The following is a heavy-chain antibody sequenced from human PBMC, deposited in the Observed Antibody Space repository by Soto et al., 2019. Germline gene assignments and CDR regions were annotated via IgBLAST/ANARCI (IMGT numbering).Heavy chain of an antibody. CDR3: ARGLGAFYDYVWGSYRPNWFAP. V-gene: IGHV4-59*01. J-gene: IGHJ5*02. CDR1: GGSISSYY. CDR2: IYYSGIT. Sequence: PSETLSLTCTVAGGSISSYYWSWIRKPPGKGLEWIGYIYYSGITNYNPSLKSRVTISVDTSKNQFSLKLSSVTAADTAVYYCARGLGAFYDYVWGSYRPNWFAPWGQGTLVTVSS. D-gene: IGHD3-16*02.